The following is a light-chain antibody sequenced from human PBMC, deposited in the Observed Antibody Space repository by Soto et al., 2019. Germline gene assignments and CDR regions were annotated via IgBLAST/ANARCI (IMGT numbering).Light chain of an antibody. CDR2: AAS. J-gene: IGKJ1*01. Sequence: AIQMTQSPSSLSASVCYRVTITCGASQGIRNDLGWYQQKPGKAPKLLIYAASSLQSGVPSRFSGRGSGTDFTRTISSLQPEDFATDYCLQDYNYPRTCGQGTKVDIK. CDR3: LQDYNYPRT. CDR1: QGIRND. V-gene: IGKV1-6*01.